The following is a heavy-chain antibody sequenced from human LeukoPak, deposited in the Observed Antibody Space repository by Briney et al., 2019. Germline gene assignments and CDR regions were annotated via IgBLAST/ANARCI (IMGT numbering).Heavy chain of an antibody. Sequence: ASVKVSCKASGYTFTSYYIHWVRQAPGQGFEWMGIINPSGGSTSYAQKFQGRVTMTRDTSTSTVYMELSSLTSEDTAVYYCARDRALRAVVGSFDYWGQGTLVTVSS. V-gene: IGHV1-46*01. CDR2: INPSGGST. D-gene: IGHD4-23*01. J-gene: IGHJ4*02. CDR3: ARDRALRAVVGSFDY. CDR1: GYTFTSYY.